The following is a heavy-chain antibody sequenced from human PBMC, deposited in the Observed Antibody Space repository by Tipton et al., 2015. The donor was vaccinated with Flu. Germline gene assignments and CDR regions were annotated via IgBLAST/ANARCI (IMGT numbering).Heavy chain of an antibody. CDR1: SGSIRSTNYF. Sequence: TLSLTCTVSSGSIRSTNYFCAWIRQPPGKRLELIGSIFPSGTTYYNPSLKSRLTISVDTSKSMFSLMLRSVTAADTAVYYCARLSYYDVDLKNFYFDYWGQGALVTVSS. CDR2: IFPSGTT. D-gene: IGHD3-10*02. CDR3: ARLSYYDVDLKNFYFDY. V-gene: IGHV4-39*01. J-gene: IGHJ4*02.